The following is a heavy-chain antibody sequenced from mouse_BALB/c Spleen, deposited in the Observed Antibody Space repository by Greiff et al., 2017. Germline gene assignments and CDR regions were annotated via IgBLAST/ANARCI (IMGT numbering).Heavy chain of an antibody. CDR3: ARWGYDGDY. D-gene: IGHD2-14*01. Sequence: EVKLLESGPGLVKPSQSLSLTCTVTGYSITSDYAWNWIRQFPGNKLEWMGYISYSGSTSYNPSLKSRISITRDTSKNQFFLQLNSVTTEDTATYYCARWGYDGDYWGQGTTLTVSS. CDR1: GYSITSDYA. V-gene: IGHV3-2*02. J-gene: IGHJ2*01. CDR2: ISYSGST.